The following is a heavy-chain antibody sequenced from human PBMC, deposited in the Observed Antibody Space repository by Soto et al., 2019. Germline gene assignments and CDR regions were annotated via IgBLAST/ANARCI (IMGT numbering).Heavy chain of an antibody. CDR1: GDSVTSGDYY. CDR2: IYNIGST. V-gene: IGHV4-61*08. CDR3: ARDGEV. D-gene: IGHD3-3*01. Sequence: QVQLQESGPGLVKPSETLSLTCTVSGDSVTSGDYYCNWIRQPPGKGLEWIGYIYNIGSTNYNPSLMSRVTISVDTSNNQFSLTLTSVTAADTAVYYCARDGEVWGQGTLVTVSS. J-gene: IGHJ4*02.